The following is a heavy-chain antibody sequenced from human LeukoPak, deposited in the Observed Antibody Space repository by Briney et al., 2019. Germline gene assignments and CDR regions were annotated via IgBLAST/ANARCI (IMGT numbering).Heavy chain of an antibody. D-gene: IGHD5-12*01. CDR1: GFTFSSYS. CDR3: AKDSYGGYNDFGIDS. CDR2: ISYDGTYK. J-gene: IGHJ4*02. Sequence: QPGGSLRLSCAASGFTFSSYSMNWVRQAPGKGLEWVAIISYDGTYKYYVDSVKGRFTISRDNSKNTLYLQMDSLTPEDTAIYYCAKDSYGGYNDFGIDSWGQGTLVSVSS. V-gene: IGHV3-30*18.